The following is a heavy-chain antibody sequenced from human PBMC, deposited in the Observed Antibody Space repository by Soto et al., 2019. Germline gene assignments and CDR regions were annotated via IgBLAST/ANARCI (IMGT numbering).Heavy chain of an antibody. CDR3: AGRDCSGTNCYYLDYYYMDV. D-gene: IGHD2-2*01. V-gene: IGHV4-59*08. CDR2: IYYSGST. J-gene: IGHJ6*03. Sequence: WTWIRQSPGKGLEWIGYIYYSGSTDYNPSLRGRLPISIDTSKNQFSLRLNSMTAADTAVYYCAGRDCSGTNCYYLDYYYMDVWGKGTTVTVSS.